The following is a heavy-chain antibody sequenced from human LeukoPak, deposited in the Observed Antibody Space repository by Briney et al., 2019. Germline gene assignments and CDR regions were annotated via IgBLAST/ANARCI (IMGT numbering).Heavy chain of an antibody. CDR1: GFSLSTSGVG. V-gene: IGHV2-5*01. J-gene: IGHJ4*02. Sequence: SGPTLVKPTQTLTLTCTFSGFSLSTSGVGVGWIRQPPGKALEWLALIYWNDDKRYSPSLKSTLTITKDTTTNQVVLTMTNMDPVDTATYYCAHTPAGIGGAASFDYWGQGTLVTVSS. CDR2: IYWNDDK. D-gene: IGHD1-26*01. CDR3: AHTPAGIGGAASFDY.